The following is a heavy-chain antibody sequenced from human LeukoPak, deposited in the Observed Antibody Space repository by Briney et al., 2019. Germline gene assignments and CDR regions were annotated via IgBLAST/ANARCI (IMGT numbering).Heavy chain of an antibody. CDR1: GGSISSDY. J-gene: IGHJ6*02. CDR2: MYYTGST. CDR3: ARVSVVYGMDV. V-gene: IGHV4-59*01. Sequence: SETLSLTCSVSGGSISSDYWAWIRQPPGKGLEWIGYMYYTGSTNYNPSLKSRVTISLATSKSQFPLKLSSVTAADTAVYYCARVSVVYGMDVWGRGTTVTVSS.